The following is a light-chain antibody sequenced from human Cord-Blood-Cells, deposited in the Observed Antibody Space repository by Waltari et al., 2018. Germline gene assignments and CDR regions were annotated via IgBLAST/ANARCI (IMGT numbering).Light chain of an antibody. J-gene: IGKJ3*01. V-gene: IGKV3-11*01. CDR2: DAS. CDR1: QSVSSY. CDR3: QQRSNWPT. Sequence: EIVLTQSPATLSLSPGERATLCCRASQSVSSYLAWYQQKPGQAPRLLIYDASNRATGIPARFSGSGSGTDFTLTISSLEPEDFAVYYCQQRSNWPTFGPGTKVDIK.